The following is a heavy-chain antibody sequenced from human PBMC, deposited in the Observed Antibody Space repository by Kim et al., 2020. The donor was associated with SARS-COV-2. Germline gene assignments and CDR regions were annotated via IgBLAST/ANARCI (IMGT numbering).Heavy chain of an antibody. V-gene: IGHV3-9*01. Sequence: AGSVKGRFTISRDNAKNSLYLQMNSLRAEDTALYYCAKDISSWSYDAFDIWGQGTMVTVSS. D-gene: IGHD6-13*01. CDR3: AKDISSWSYDAFDI. J-gene: IGHJ3*02.